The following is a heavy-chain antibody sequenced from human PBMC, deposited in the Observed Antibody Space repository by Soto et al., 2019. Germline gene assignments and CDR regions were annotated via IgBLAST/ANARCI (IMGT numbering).Heavy chain of an antibody. CDR2: ITVGTGNT. J-gene: IGHJ4*02. Sequence: SVKVSCKASGYRFSDYYLHWVRQAPGQGLEWMAWITVGTGNTNYAQEFQERVTITRDMSTSTAYMELSILRSEDTAVYYCAAGDASGYYGGWGQGTQVTVSS. D-gene: IGHD3-22*01. V-gene: IGHV1-58*01. CDR1: GYRFSDYY. CDR3: AAGDASGYYGG.